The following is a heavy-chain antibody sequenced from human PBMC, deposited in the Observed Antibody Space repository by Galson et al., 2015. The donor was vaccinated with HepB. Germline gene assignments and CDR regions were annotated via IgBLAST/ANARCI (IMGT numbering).Heavy chain of an antibody. V-gene: IGHV3-30*18. Sequence: SLRLSCAASGFTFSSYGMHWVRQAPGKGLEWVAVISYDGSNKYYADSVKGRFTISRDNSKNTLYLQMNSLRAEDTAVYYCAKDRVTIFGPGSGGMDVWGQGTTVTVSS. CDR1: GFTFSSYG. D-gene: IGHD3-3*01. CDR2: ISYDGSNK. CDR3: AKDRVTIFGPGSGGMDV. J-gene: IGHJ6*02.